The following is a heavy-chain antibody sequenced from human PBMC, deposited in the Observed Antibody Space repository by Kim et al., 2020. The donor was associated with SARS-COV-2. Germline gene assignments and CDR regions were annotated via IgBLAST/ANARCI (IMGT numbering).Heavy chain of an antibody. Sequence: SETLSLTCTVSGGSISSYYWSWFRQPPGKGLEWIGYIYYSGSTNYNPSLKSRVTISVDTSKNQFSLKLSSVTAADTAVYYCASRAAAGWYYFDYWGQGTLVTVSS. CDR1: GGSISSYY. D-gene: IGHD6-13*01. V-gene: IGHV4-59*01. J-gene: IGHJ4*02. CDR3: ASRAAAGWYYFDY. CDR2: IYYSGST.